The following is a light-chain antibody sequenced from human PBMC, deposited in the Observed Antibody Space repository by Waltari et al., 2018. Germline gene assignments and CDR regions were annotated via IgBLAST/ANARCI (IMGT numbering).Light chain of an antibody. CDR2: GNT. CDR1: SSNIGAGYD. V-gene: IGLV1-40*01. CDR3: QSYDSSLSGWV. Sequence: QSVLTPPPSVSGAPGQRVTISCTGSSSNIGAGYDVHWYLQLPATAPKLLIYGNTNRPSGVPDRFSGSKSGTSASLAITGLQADDEADYYCQSYDSSLSGWVFGGGTKLTVL. J-gene: IGLJ3*02.